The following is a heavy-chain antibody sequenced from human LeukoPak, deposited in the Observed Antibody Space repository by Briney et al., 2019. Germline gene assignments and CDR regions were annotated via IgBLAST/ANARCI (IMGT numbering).Heavy chain of an antibody. CDR2: INSNSGGT. D-gene: IGHD3-16*01. CDR3: ARPIQGGYNWCDP. CDR1: GYTFTGYY. Sequence: ASVKVSCKASGYTFTGYYMHWVRQAPGQGLEWMGWINSNSGGTNYAQKFQDRVTMTRDTSISTVYLELSSLRYDDTAVYYCARPIQGGYNWCDPWGQGSLVTVSS. J-gene: IGHJ5*02. V-gene: IGHV1-2*02.